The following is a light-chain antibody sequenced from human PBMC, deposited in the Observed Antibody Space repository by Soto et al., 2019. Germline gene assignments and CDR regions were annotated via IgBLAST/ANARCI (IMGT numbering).Light chain of an antibody. CDR3: QQYNNWPFS. V-gene: IGKV3-15*01. J-gene: IGKJ5*01. Sequence: EIVMTQSAGTLSVSPGERATLSCSAGQGVTTNFAWYQQKSGQSPRLLIYDVSIRATGVPARFSGTGSETDFTLTISGLQSEDSAVYFCQQYNNWPFSFGQGTRLEIK. CDR2: DVS. CDR1: QGVTTN.